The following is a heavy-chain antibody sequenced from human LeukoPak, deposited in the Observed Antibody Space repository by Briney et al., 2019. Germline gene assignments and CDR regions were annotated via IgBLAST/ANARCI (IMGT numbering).Heavy chain of an antibody. D-gene: IGHD2-21*01. CDR3: ARGITVIGYYFDQ. V-gene: IGHV6-1*01. Sequence: SQTLSLTCAISGDSVSSNSAAWNWIRQSPSRGLEWLGRTYYRSKWNNDYVLSVKNRITINADTSKNQFSLQLNSVTPEDTAVYYCARGITVIGYYFDQWGQGTPVTASS. CDR1: GDSVSSNSAA. CDR2: TYYRSKWNN. J-gene: IGHJ4*02.